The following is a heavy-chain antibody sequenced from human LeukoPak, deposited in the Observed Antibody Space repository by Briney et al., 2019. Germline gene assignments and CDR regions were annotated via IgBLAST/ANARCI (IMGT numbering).Heavy chain of an antibody. J-gene: IGHJ4*02. CDR1: GGSISSRSYY. V-gene: IGHV4-39*07. D-gene: IGHD4-17*01. Sequence: SETLSPTCTVSGGSISSRSYYWGWIRQPPGKGLEWIGSIYYSGSTYYNPSLKSRVTISVDTSKNQFSLKLSSVTAADTAVYYCARDVDYGDYAFDYWGQGTLVTVSS. CDR2: IYYSGST. CDR3: ARDVDYGDYAFDY.